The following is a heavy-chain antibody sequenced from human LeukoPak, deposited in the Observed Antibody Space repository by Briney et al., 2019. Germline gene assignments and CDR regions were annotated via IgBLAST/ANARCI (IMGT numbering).Heavy chain of an antibody. Sequence: GRSVRLSCAASGFTFSSYGMHWVRQAPGKGLEWVAVIWYDGSNKYYADSVKGRFTISRDNSKNTLYLQMNSLRAEDTAVYYCAKDLRPEGIVGASDFDYWGQGTLVTVSS. J-gene: IGHJ4*02. V-gene: IGHV3-33*06. CDR2: IWYDGSNK. CDR1: GFTFSSYG. D-gene: IGHD1-26*01. CDR3: AKDLRPEGIVGASDFDY.